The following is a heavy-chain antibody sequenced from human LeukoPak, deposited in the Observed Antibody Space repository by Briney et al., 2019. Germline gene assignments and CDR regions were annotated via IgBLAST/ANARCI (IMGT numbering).Heavy chain of an antibody. V-gene: IGHV4-34*01. CDR2: INHSGST. D-gene: IGHD3-22*01. Sequence: SETLSLTCAVYGGSFSGYYWSWIRQPPGKGLEWIGEINHSGSTNYNPSLKSRVTISVDTSKNQFSLKLSSVTAADTAVYYCAREDSSGYSSLFDYWGQGTLVTVSS. CDR1: GGSFSGYY. CDR3: AREDSSGYSSLFDY. J-gene: IGHJ4*02.